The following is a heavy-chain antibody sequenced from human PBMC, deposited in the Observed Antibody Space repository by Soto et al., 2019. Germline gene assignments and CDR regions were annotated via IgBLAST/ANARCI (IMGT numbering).Heavy chain of an antibody. V-gene: IGHV3-21*01. Sequence: EVQLVESGGGLVKPGESLRLSCAASGFTFYSFSMNWVRQAAGRGPEWVSSIDTTSNYIYYADSVRGRFTISRDNAKDSLYLQMYSLRAEDTAVYYCVRDIGQYFRSEYMDVWGRGTTVTVSS. CDR1: GFTFYSFS. CDR2: IDTTSNYI. J-gene: IGHJ6*03. D-gene: IGHD3-9*01. CDR3: VRDIGQYFRSEYMDV.